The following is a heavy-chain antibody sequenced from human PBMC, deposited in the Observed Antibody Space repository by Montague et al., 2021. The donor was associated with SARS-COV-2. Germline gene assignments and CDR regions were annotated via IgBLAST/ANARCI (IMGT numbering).Heavy chain of an antibody. Sequence: SLRLSCAASGFTFSNYSVNWVRQAPGKGLEWISYISGSTNIIYYADSVKGRFTISSDNARNSMYLQMNSLRVDDTAVYYCAKDLVLRTARPAALDVWGQGTVVTVSS. CDR1: GFTFSNYS. CDR3: AKDLVLRTARPAALDV. D-gene: IGHD6-6*01. CDR2: ISGSTNII. V-gene: IGHV3-48*04. J-gene: IGHJ3*01.